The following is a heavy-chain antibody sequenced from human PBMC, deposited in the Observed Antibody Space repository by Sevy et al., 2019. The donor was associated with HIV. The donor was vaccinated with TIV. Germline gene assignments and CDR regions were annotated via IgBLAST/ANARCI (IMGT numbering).Heavy chain of an antibody. Sequence: GGPLKPSFAPFGLPFSKNSLSGFRNPPGKGRGWASTLSLGCGEINYADSVKGGFTISRENSKSSVYLQMNNLRPEDTAVYYCAREGCTKPHDYWGQGTLVTVSS. V-gene: IGHV3-23*01. CDR3: AREGCTKPHDY. CDR2: LSLGCGEI. J-gene: IGHJ4*02. CDR1: GLPFSKNS. D-gene: IGHD2-8*01.